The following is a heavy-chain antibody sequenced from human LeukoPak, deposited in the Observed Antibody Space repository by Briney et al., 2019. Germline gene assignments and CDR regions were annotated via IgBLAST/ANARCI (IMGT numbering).Heavy chain of an antibody. Sequence: GGSLRLSCAVSGITLSNYGMSWVRQAPGKGLEWVAGISDSGGSTNYADSVKGRFTISRDNPKNTLYLQMHSLRAEDTAVYFCARRGVVIRVILVGFHKEAFYFDSWGQGTLVTVSS. D-gene: IGHD3-22*01. J-gene: IGHJ4*02. CDR3: ARRGVVIRVILVGFHKEAFYFDS. CDR1: GITLSNYG. V-gene: IGHV3-23*01. CDR2: ISDSGGST.